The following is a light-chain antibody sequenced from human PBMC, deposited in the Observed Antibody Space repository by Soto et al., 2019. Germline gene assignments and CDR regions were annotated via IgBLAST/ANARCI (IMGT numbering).Light chain of an antibody. CDR2: EVS. CDR3: QSYDRSLRTYV. CDR1: SSDVGGYNY. J-gene: IGLJ1*01. Sequence: QSALTQPASVSGSPGQSITISCTGTSSDVGGYNYVSWYQQHPGKAPKLMIYEVSNRPSGVSNRFSGSKSGNTASLTISGLQAEDEADYFCQSYDRSLRTYVFGTATKLTVL. V-gene: IGLV2-14*01.